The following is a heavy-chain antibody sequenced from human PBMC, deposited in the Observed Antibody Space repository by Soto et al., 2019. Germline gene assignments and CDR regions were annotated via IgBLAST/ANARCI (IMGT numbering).Heavy chain of an antibody. CDR2: IIPIFGTP. D-gene: IGHD2-15*01. CDR3: ARDRAPRGWSYLDL. V-gene: IGHV1-69*01. J-gene: IGHJ4*02. Sequence: SVKVSCKSFGGSFSDYAISWVRQAPGQGLEWMGGIIPIFGTPNYAQKFQDRVTFTAHESTNTAYMELSRLTSEDTAVYYCARDRAPRGWSYLDLWGQGTQVTVSS. CDR1: GGSFSDYA.